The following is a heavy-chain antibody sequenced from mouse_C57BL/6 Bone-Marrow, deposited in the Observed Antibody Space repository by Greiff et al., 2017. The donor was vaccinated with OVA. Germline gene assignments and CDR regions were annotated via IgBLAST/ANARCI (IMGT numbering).Heavy chain of an antibody. CDR3: ASGYYGNYYFDY. J-gene: IGHJ2*01. CDR1: GYTFTSYW. CDR2: IHPNSGST. V-gene: IGHV1-64*01. D-gene: IGHD2-1*01. Sequence: VQQQQPGAELVKPGASVKLSCKASGYTFTSYWMHWVKQRPGQGLEWIGMIHPNSGSTNYNEKFKSKATLTVDKSSSTAYMQLSSLTSEDSAVYYCASGYYGNYYFDYWGQGTTLTVSS.